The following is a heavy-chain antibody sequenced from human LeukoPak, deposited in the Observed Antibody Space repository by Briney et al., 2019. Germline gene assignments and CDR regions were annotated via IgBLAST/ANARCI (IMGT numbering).Heavy chain of an antibody. CDR3: ARDGEDFYDSSGYYF. Sequence: ASVTVSCKASGYTFTSYGISWVRQAPGQRLEWMGWISASNDNTDFQHTLHGRVTMTVDTSTSTAYMELRSLRSDDTAVYYCARDGEDFYDSSGYYFWGQGTLVTVSS. CDR1: GYTFTSYG. D-gene: IGHD3-22*01. V-gene: IGHV1-18*01. CDR2: ISASNDNT. J-gene: IGHJ4*02.